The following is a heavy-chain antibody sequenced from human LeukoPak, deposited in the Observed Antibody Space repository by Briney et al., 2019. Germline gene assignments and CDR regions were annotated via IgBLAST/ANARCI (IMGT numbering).Heavy chain of an antibody. CDR3: ARVLFTMVRGVLENRPYYYGMDV. CDR1: GYTFTSYG. Sequence: GASVKVSCKASGYTFTSYGISWVRQAPGQGLEWMGRIIPILGIANYAQKFQGRVTITADKSTSTAYMELSSLRSEDTAVYYCARVLFTMVRGVLENRPYYYGMDVWGQGTTVTVSS. CDR2: IIPILGIA. D-gene: IGHD3-10*01. V-gene: IGHV1-69*04. J-gene: IGHJ6*02.